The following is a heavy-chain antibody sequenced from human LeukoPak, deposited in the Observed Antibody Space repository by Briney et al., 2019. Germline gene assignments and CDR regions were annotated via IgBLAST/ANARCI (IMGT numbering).Heavy chain of an antibody. J-gene: IGHJ4*02. CDR1: GGSISSYY. CDR2: IYTSGST. Sequence: SETLSLTCTVSGGSISSYYWSWIRQPAGKGLEWIARIYTSGSTNYNPSLKSRVTMSVDTSKNQFSLKLSSVTAADTAVYYCARDDTDIFTGYSGAFDYRGQGTLVTVSS. CDR3: ARDDTDIFTGYSGAFDY. D-gene: IGHD3-9*01. V-gene: IGHV4-4*07.